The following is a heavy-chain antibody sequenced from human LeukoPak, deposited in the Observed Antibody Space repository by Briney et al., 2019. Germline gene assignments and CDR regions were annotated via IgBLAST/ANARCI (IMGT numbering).Heavy chain of an antibody. V-gene: IGHV3-43*02. J-gene: IGHJ4*02. CDR1: GFTFYDYA. CDR2: IGGDCDNT. Sequence: GGSLRLSCAASGFTFYDYAMHWVRQAPGEGLEWVSLIGGDCDNTYYAGSVKGRFTISRDNSKNSLYLQMNSLRTEDTALYYCAKGGSWSRLDYWGQGTLVTVSS. D-gene: IGHD6-19*01. CDR3: AKGGSWSRLDY.